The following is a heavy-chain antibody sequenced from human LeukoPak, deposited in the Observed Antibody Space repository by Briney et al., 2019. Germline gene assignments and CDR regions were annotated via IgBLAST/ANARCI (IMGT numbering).Heavy chain of an antibody. CDR1: GFTFSNYA. Sequence: GGSLRLSCAASGFTFSNYAMTWVRQAPGKGLEWVSAIGDSGGSTYYGDSVKGRFTISRDSSKNTLYLQMNSLRAEDTAVYYCAKVSENYYYYSMDVWGQGTTVTVSS. J-gene: IGHJ6*02. CDR3: AKVSENYYYYSMDV. V-gene: IGHV3-23*01. CDR2: IGDSGGST.